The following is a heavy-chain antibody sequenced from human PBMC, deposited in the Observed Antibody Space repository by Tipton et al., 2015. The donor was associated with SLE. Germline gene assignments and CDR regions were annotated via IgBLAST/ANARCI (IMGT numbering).Heavy chain of an antibody. CDR3: VRGRTKDYYYYYMDV. D-gene: IGHD1-7*01. Sequence: TPSLTCSVSGGSISNNYWIWIRQPPGKGLEWIGYISYGGGTNYNPSLKSRVTISVDTSKNQFSLRMTSVTAADTAVYYCVRGRTKDYYYYYMDVWGEGTTVTVSS. V-gene: IGHV4-59*12. J-gene: IGHJ6*03. CDR2: ISYGGGT. CDR1: GGSISNNY.